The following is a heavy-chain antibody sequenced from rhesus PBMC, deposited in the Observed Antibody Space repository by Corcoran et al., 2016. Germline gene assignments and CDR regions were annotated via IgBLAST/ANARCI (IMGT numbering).Heavy chain of an antibody. CDR2: IYGSGGST. CDR1: VGSISDSYY. CDR3: ARDRPPGY. Sequence: QVQLQESGPGLVKPSETLSLSCTVSVGSISDSYYWSWSRQPPGKGREWMGRIYGSGGSTNYNPSLKSRVTISRDTSKNQFSLKLSSVTAADTAVYYCARDRPPGYWGQGVLVTVSS. V-gene: IGHV4-160*01. J-gene: IGHJ4*01.